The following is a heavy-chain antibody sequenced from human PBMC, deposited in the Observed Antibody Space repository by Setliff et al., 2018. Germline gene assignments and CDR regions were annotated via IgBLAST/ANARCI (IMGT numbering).Heavy chain of an antibody. V-gene: IGHV3-23*01. CDR3: ARSSAPIKRDYMDV. J-gene: IGHJ6*03. Sequence: ETLSLTCAIYGQSFSDYYWSWVRQPPGKGLEWVSAISGSGDATYYADSVKGRFTISRDNSKNTLYLQMNSLRADDAAVYYCARSSAPIKRDYMDVWGKGTTVTVSS. CDR1: GQSFSDYY. D-gene: IGHD2-2*02. CDR2: ISGSGDAT.